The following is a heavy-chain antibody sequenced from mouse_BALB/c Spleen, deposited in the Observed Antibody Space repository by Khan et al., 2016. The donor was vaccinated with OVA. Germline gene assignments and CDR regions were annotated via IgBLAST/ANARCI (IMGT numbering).Heavy chain of an antibody. D-gene: IGHD1-1*01. J-gene: IGHJ4*01. Sequence: VQLQQSGPELVKPGASVKMSCKASGYTFTNYVMHWVKQKPGQGLEWIGYINPYNDGTKYNEKFKGKATLTSDKSSSTAYMELSSLTSEDSAVYYCARRDFRITDAMDYWGQGTSVTISS. CDR1: GYTFTNYV. CDR2: INPYNDGT. CDR3: ARRDFRITDAMDY. V-gene: IGHV1S136*01.